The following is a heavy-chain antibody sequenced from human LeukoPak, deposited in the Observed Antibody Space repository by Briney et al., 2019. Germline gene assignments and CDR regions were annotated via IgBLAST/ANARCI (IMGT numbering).Heavy chain of an antibody. CDR2: INPSGGST. CDR3: ARVPPGYYFDY. CDR1: GYTFTSYY. Sequence: ASVKVSCKASGYTFTSYYMHWARQAPGQGLEWMGIINPSGGSTSYAQKFQGRVTMTRDTSAGTVYMELSSLRSEDTAVYYCARVPPGYYFDYWGQGTLVTVSS. V-gene: IGHV1-46*01. J-gene: IGHJ4*02.